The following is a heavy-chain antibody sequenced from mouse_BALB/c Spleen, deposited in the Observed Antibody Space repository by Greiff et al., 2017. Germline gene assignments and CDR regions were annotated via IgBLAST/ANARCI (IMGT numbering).Heavy chain of an antibody. CDR2: ISDGGSYT. CDR1: GFTFSDYY. CDR3: ARENYGNPAWFAY. V-gene: IGHV5-4*02. J-gene: IGHJ3*01. Sequence: EVKVVESGGGLVKPGGSLKLSCAASGFTFSDYYMYWVRQTPEKRLEWVATISDGGSYTYYPDSVKGRFTISRDNAKNNLYLQMSSLKSEDTAMYYCARENYGNPAWFAYWGQGTLVTVSA. D-gene: IGHD2-1*01.